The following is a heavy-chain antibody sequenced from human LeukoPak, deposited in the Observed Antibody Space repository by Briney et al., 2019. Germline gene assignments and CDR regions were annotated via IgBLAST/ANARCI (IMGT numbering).Heavy chain of an antibody. Sequence: SETLSLTCTVSGYSISSGYYWGWIRQPPGKGLEWIGSIYYSGSTYYNPSLKSRVTISVDTSKNQFSLKLSSVTAADTAVYYCARGGAARPYYYYYYMDVWGKGTTVTVSS. D-gene: IGHD6-6*01. V-gene: IGHV4-38-2*02. CDR3: ARGGAARPYYYYYYMDV. CDR1: GYSISSGYY. J-gene: IGHJ6*03. CDR2: IYYSGST.